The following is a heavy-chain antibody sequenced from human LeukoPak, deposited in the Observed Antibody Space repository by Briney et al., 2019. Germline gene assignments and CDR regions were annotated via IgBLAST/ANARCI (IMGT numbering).Heavy chain of an antibody. CDR3: ASDYYYYYGMDV. J-gene: IGHJ6*02. CDR2: IIPIFGTA. CDR1: GGTFSSYA. Sequence: GASVKVSCKASGGTFSSYAISWVRQAPGQGLEWMGGIIPIFGTANYAQKFQGRVTITRDTSASTAYMELSSLRSEDTAVYYCASDYYYYYGMDVWGQGTTVTVSS. V-gene: IGHV1-69*05.